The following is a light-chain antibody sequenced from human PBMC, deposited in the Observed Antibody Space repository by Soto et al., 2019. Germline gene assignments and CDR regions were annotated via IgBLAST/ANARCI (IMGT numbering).Light chain of an antibody. Sequence: DLQMTQSPSSLSASVGDRVTITCQASQDISNYLNWYQQKPGKAPKLLIYDASNLETGVPSRFSGSGSGTDFTFTISSLQPEDIATSYCQQYDNLPLTFGGGTKVEIK. V-gene: IGKV1-33*01. CDR2: DAS. CDR1: QDISNY. CDR3: QQYDNLPLT. J-gene: IGKJ4*01.